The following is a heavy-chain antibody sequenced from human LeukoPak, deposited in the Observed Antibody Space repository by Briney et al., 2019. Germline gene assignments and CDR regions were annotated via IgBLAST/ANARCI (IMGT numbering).Heavy chain of an antibody. V-gene: IGHV1-2*02. CDR3: ARGGEVLRFLEWLSPPDY. Sequence: ASVKVSCKASGYTFTGYYMHWVRQAPGQGLEWMGWINPNSGGTNYAQKFQGRVTMTRDTPISTAYMELSRLRSDDTAVYYCARGGEVLRFLEWLSPPDYWGQGTLVTVSS. CDR2: INPNSGGT. CDR1: GYTFTGYY. D-gene: IGHD3-3*01. J-gene: IGHJ4*02.